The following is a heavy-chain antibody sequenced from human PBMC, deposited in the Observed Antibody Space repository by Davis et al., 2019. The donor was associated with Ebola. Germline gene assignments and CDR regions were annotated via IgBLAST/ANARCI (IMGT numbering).Heavy chain of an antibody. CDR2: ISSSGTTI. D-gene: IGHD6-13*01. CDR1: GFTFSDYY. CDR3: ARELIVIMAAAGTGAGDYYYYGMDV. V-gene: IGHV3-11*01. J-gene: IGHJ6*02. Sequence: GGSLRLSCAASGFTFSDYYMSWIRQAPGKGLEWVSYISSSGTTIYYADSVKGRFTISRDNAKNSLYLQMNSLRSEDTAVYYCARELIVIMAAAGTGAGDYYYYGMDVWGQRTTVTVSS.